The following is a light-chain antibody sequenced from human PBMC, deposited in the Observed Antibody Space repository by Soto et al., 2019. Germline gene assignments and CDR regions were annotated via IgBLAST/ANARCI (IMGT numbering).Light chain of an antibody. CDR2: AAS. J-gene: IGKJ1*01. CDR1: QTISRW. Sequence: IQMTPTPSTLAASVGAPVPITCRASQTISRWLAWYQQKPGKAPKLLIFAASTLIRGVPSRFSGRGSGTEFTLTISSLQVDDYATFYCQQYHTDWTFGQGTKVDIK. CDR3: QQYHTDWT. V-gene: IGKV1-5*01.